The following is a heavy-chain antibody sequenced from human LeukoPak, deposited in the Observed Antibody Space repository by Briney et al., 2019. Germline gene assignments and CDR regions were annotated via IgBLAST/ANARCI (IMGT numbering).Heavy chain of an antibody. Sequence: GESLKISCKGSGYNFGTRWVAWVRQMPGKGLEWMEIIYPDDSDARYSPSFQGQVTISADKSINTAYLQWSSLKASDTAIYFCARGAYGSGSYYNYYGMDVWGQGTTVTVSS. CDR3: ARGAYGSGSYYNYYGMDV. CDR1: GYNFGTRW. V-gene: IGHV5-51*01. CDR2: IYPDDSDA. J-gene: IGHJ6*02. D-gene: IGHD3-10*01.